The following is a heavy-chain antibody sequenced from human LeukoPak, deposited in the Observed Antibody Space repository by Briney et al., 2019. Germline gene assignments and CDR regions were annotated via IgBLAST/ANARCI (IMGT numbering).Heavy chain of an antibody. V-gene: IGHV6-1*01. CDR2: TLYRSKWYN. CDR3: AREVAGTYAFDY. D-gene: IGHD6-19*01. Sequence: HSQTLSLTCAISGDIVSSNTAAWNWIRQSPSRGLEWLGRTLYRSKWYNDYALSVKSRISINPDTSKNQFSLQLNFVTPEDTAVYYCAREVAGTYAFDYWGQGTLVTVSS. J-gene: IGHJ4*02. CDR1: GDIVSSNTAA.